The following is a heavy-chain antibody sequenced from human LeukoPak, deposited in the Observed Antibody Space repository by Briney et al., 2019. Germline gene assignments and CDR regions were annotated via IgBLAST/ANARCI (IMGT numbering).Heavy chain of an antibody. CDR2: INSGGSGI. CDR1: GFRFSYYE. D-gene: IGHD2-2*01. V-gene: IGHV3-48*03. CDR3: AAVGRAGHPGY. J-gene: IGHJ4*02. Sequence: PGGSLRLSCEASGFRFSYYEMSWVRQAPGKGLEGLSYINSGGSGIHYAGSVNGRFTISRDNAKNSLDLQMNSLRVEDTAVYYCAAVGRAGHPGYWGQGTLVTVSS.